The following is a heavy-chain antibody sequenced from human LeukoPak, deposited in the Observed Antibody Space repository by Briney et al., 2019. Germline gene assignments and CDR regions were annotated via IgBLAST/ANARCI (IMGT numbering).Heavy chain of an antibody. CDR1: GFTFSDYY. CDR3: ARDSYSSSWYSSAYYFDY. J-gene: IGHJ4*02. Sequence: PGGSLRLSCVASGFTFSDYYMSWIRQAPGKGLEWVSYISSSSSYTNYADSVKGRFTISRDNAKNSLYLQMNSLRAEDTAVYYCARDSYSSSWYSSAYYFDYWGQGTLVTVSS. CDR2: ISSSSSYT. V-gene: IGHV3-11*06. D-gene: IGHD6-13*01.